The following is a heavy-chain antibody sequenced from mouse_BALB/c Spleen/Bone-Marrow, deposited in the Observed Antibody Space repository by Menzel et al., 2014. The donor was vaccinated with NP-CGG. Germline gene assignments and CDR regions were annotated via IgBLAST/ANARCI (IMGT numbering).Heavy chain of an antibody. CDR2: INPSTGYT. Sequence: QVQLQQSGAEPAKPGASVKMSCKASGYTFTNYWMHWVKQRPGQGLEWIGYINPSTGYTEYNQKFKDKAILTADKSSSTAYIQLSSLTSEDYAGYYCAREGVYYRYSDYWGQGTTLTVSS. CDR1: GYTFTNYW. V-gene: IGHV1-7*01. CDR3: AREGVYYRYSDY. D-gene: IGHD2-12*01. J-gene: IGHJ2*01.